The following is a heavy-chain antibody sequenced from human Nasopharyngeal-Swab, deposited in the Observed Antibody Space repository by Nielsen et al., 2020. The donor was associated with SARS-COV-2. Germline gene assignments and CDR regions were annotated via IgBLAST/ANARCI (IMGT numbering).Heavy chain of an antibody. Sequence: SETLSLTCAVSGGSISSSYWWTWVRQPPGKGLEWIGEIYHSGSTNYNPSLKSRVTISVDKSKNQFSLKLSSVTAANTVVYYCARRIVGASGSMDVWGQGTTVTVSS. J-gene: IGHJ6*02. D-gene: IGHD1-26*01. CDR1: GGSISSSYW. CDR3: ARRIVGASGSMDV. CDR2: IYHSGST. V-gene: IGHV4-4*02.